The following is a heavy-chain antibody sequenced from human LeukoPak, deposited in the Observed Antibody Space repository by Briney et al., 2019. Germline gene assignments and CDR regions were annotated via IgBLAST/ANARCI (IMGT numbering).Heavy chain of an antibody. CDR3: ARLPRETIWESWFAP. Sequence: GESLKISCKASGYTFRSYWIGWVRQMPGKGLEWMGIIYPSDSDTKYSQSFQGQFTLSVDKSISTAYLQWNSLKTSDTAMYYCARLPRETIWESWFAPWGQGTLVTVSS. CDR1: GYTFRSYW. V-gene: IGHV5-51*01. CDR2: IYPSDSDT. D-gene: IGHD3-3*01. J-gene: IGHJ5*02.